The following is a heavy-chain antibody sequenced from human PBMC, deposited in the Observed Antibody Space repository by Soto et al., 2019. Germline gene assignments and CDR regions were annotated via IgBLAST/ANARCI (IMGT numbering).Heavy chain of an antibody. CDR2: IYYSGST. J-gene: IGHJ4*02. Sequence: QLQLQESGPGLVKPSETLSLTCTVSGGSISSSSYYWGWIRQPPGKGLEWIGSIYYSGSTYYNPSLKIRVTISVDMSKNQFSLKLSSVTAADTAVYYCARRRDGIDYWGQGTLVTVSS. CDR1: GGSISSSSYY. V-gene: IGHV4-39*01. CDR3: ARRRDGIDY.